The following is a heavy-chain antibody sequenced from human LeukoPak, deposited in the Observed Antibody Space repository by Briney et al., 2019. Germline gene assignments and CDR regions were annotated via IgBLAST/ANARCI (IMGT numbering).Heavy chain of an antibody. V-gene: IGHV1-18*01. D-gene: IGHD2-21*02. CDR1: GYTFTSYG. CDR3: AREPLRGGDYV. J-gene: IGHJ4*02. Sequence: ASVKVSCKSSGYTFTSYGISWVRQAPGQGLERMGWISAYNGNTNYARKLQGRVTMTTDTSTSTAYMELRSLRSDDTAVYYCAREPLRGGDYVWGQGTLVTVSS. CDR2: ISAYNGNT.